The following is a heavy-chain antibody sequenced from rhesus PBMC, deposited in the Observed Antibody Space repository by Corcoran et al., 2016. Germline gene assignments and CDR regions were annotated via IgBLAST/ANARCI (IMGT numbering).Heavy chain of an antibody. D-gene: IGHD2-2*01. CDR2: IYSNSENT. CDR3: AREPLGYCTSTTCPEGSLDV. Sequence: QVQLQESGPGLVKPSETLSLTCAVSGGSISGYYYWSWIRQPPGKGLEWIGSIYSNSENTNYNPSLKSRVTISKDTSKNQFSLKLSSVTAADTAVYYCAREPLGYCTSTTCPEGSLDVWGRGVLVTVSS. V-gene: IGHV4S12*01. CDR1: GGSISGYYY. J-gene: IGHJ5-2*02.